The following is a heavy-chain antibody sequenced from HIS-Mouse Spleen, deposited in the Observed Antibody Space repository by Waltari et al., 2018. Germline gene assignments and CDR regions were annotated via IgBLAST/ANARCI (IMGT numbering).Heavy chain of an antibody. V-gene: IGHV4-39*07. Sequence: QLQLQESGPGLVKPSETLSLTCTVSGGSISSSSYYWGWIRRPPGKGLEGIGSIYYSGRPSYNPSLKSRVTISVDTSKNQFSLKRSSVTAADTAVYYCAREIPYSSSWYDWYFDLWGRGTLVTVSS. D-gene: IGHD6-13*01. CDR2: IYYSGRP. CDR1: GGSISSSSYY. CDR3: AREIPYSSSWYDWYFDL. J-gene: IGHJ2*01.